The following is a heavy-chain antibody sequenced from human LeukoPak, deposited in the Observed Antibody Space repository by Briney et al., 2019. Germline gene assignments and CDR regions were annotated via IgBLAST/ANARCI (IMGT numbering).Heavy chain of an antibody. CDR3: AREYYDSSGIKYAFDI. J-gene: IGHJ3*02. D-gene: IGHD3-22*01. V-gene: IGHV1-2*02. CDR1: GYTFTDYY. CDR2: IDPDSGGT. Sequence: ASVKVSCKAPGYTFTDYYIHWVRQAPGQGLEWMGCIDPDSGGTKYGQKFQGRVTMTRDTSINIAYMELSRLRSDDTAVYYCAREYYDSSGIKYAFDIWGQGTMVTVSS.